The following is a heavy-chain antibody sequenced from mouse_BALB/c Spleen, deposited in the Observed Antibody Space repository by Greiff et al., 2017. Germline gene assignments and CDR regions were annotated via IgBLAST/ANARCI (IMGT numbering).Heavy chain of an antibody. Sequence: EVQLQESGPGLVKPSQSLSLTCTVTGYSITSDYAWNWIRQFPGNKLEWMGYISYSGSTSYNPSLKSRISITRDTSKNQFFLQLNSVTTEDTATYYCARGGVGSIHYYGYWFAYWGQGTLVTVSA. CDR2: ISYSGST. CDR3: ARGGVGSIHYYGYWFAY. V-gene: IGHV3-2*02. J-gene: IGHJ3*01. CDR1: GYSITSDYA. D-gene: IGHD1-2*01.